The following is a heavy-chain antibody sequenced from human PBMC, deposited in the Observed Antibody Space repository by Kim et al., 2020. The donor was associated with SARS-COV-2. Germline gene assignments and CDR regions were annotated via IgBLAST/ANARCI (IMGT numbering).Heavy chain of an antibody. D-gene: IGHD6-13*01. CDR3: ARGVVSSSPDY. CDR2: T. J-gene: IGHJ4*02. Sequence: THYTPSPKSRVTISVDTSKNQFSLKLSSVTAADTAVYYCARGVVSSSPDYWGQGTLVTVSS. V-gene: IGHV4-59*09.